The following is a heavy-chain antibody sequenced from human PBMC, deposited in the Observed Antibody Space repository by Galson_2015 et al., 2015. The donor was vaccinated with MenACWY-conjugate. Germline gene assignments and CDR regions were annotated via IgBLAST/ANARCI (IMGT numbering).Heavy chain of an antibody. CDR3: AKATGRWPLYDGFDF. Sequence: SLRLSCAVSGFTFSNYAMTWVRQAPGKGLEWVSSISGSADSTYYADSVKGRFTISRDNSKNTLHLQINYLGAEDTAVYYCAKATGRWPLYDGFDFWGQGTLVTVS. CDR1: GFTFSNYA. J-gene: IGHJ3*01. V-gene: IGHV3-23*01. D-gene: IGHD4-23*01. CDR2: ISGSADST.